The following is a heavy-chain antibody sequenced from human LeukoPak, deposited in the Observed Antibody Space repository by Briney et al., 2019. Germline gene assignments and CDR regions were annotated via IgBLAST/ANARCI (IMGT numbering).Heavy chain of an antibody. Sequence: SETLSLTCTVSGGSISSYYWSWIRQPPGKGLEWIGEINHSGSTNYNPSLKSRVTISVDTSKNQFSLKLSSVTAADTAVYYCARPYSSNWYDAFHIWGQGTMVTVSS. V-gene: IGHV4-34*01. CDR2: INHSGST. CDR1: GGSISSYY. J-gene: IGHJ3*02. D-gene: IGHD6-13*01. CDR3: ARPYSSNWYDAFHI.